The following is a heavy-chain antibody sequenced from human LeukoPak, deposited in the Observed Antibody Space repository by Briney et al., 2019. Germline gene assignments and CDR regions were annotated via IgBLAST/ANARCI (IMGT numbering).Heavy chain of an antibody. CDR1: GGTFSSYA. Sequence: ASVKVSCKASGGTFSSYAISWVRQAPGQGLEWMGGIIPIFGTANYAQKFQGRVTITADKSTSTAYMELSSLRSEDTAVYYCARGFVTMVRGVIIYYYMDVWGKGTTVTISS. D-gene: IGHD3-10*01. V-gene: IGHV1-69*06. CDR3: ARGFVTMVRGVIIYYYMDV. CDR2: IIPIFGTA. J-gene: IGHJ6*03.